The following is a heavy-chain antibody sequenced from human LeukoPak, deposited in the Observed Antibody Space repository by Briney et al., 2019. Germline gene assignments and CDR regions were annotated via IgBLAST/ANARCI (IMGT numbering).Heavy chain of an antibody. CDR3: ARWHYDSSGFDY. D-gene: IGHD3-22*01. J-gene: IGHJ4*02. CDR2: IIPIFGTA. V-gene: IGHV1-69*05. Sequence: SVKVSCKASGGTFSSYAISWVRQAPGQGLEWMGGIIPIFGTANYAQKFQGRVTITTDESTSTAYMELSSLRSEDTAVYYCARWHYDSSGFDYWGQGTLVTVSS. CDR1: GGTFSSYA.